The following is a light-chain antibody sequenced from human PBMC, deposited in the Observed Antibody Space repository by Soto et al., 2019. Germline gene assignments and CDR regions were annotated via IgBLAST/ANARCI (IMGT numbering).Light chain of an antibody. Sequence: DIQLPQSPSSLSASVGDEVTITCRASQGISHYFTWYQQKPGRAPTLLIYGVSTLQSGVPSRFSGGGSGTDFTLTISNLQLEDFATYYCLQSYYAQFPFGGGTRVEIK. CDR3: LQSYYAQFP. CDR2: GVS. CDR1: QGISHY. V-gene: IGKV1-39*01. J-gene: IGKJ4*01.